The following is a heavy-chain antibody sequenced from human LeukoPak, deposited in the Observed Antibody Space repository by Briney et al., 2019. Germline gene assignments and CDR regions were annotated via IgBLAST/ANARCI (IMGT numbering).Heavy chain of an antibody. CDR3: ARDKWAAAAGTKRRHWFDP. V-gene: IGHV4-34*01. CDR1: GGSFSGYY. D-gene: IGHD6-13*01. CDR2: INHSGST. J-gene: IGHJ5*02. Sequence: PSETLSLTCAVYGGSFSGYYWSWIRQTPGKGLEWIGEINHSGSTNYNPSLKSRVTISVDTSKNQFSLKLSSVTAADTAVYYCARDKWAAAAGTKRRHWFDPWGQGTLVTVSS.